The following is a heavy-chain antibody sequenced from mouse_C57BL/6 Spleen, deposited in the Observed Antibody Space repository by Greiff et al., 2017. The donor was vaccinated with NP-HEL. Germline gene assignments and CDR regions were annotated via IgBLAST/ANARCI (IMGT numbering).Heavy chain of an antibody. D-gene: IGHD1-1*01. CDR1: GFTFSSYG. V-gene: IGHV5-6*01. Sequence: EVQGVESGGDLVKPGGSLKLSCAASGFTFSSYGMSWVRQTPDKRLEWVATISSGGSYTYYPDSVKGRFTISRDNAKNTLYLQMSSLKSEDTAMYYCARAPGYGSSYGYWGQGTTLTVSS. J-gene: IGHJ2*01. CDR2: ISSGGSYT. CDR3: ARAPGYGSSYGY.